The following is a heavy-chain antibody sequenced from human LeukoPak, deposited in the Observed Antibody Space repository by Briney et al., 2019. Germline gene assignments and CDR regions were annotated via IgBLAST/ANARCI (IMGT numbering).Heavy chain of an antibody. CDR1: GGSFSGYY. CDR3: ARGRAGSGSY. CDR2: INHSGST. V-gene: IGHV4-34*01. J-gene: IGHJ4*02. Sequence: SETLSLTCAVYGGSFSGYYRSWIRQPPGKGLEWIGEINHSGSTNYNPSLKSRVTISVDTSKNQFSLKLSSVTAADTAVYYCARGRAGSGSYWGQGTLVTVSS. D-gene: IGHD3-10*01.